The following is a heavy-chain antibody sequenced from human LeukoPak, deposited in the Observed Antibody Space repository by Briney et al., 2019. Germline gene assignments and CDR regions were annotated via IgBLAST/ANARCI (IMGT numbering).Heavy chain of an antibody. CDR3: ARLRLRFLEFSPFDP. V-gene: IGHV5-51*01. CDR1: GYSFTSYW. CDR2: IYPGDSDT. J-gene: IGHJ5*02. D-gene: IGHD3-3*01. Sequence: GESLKISCKGSGYSFTSYWIGWVRQMPGKGLEWMGIIYPGDSDTRYSPSFQGQVTISADKSISTAYLQWSSLKASDTAMYYCARLRLRFLEFSPFDPWGQGTLVTVSS.